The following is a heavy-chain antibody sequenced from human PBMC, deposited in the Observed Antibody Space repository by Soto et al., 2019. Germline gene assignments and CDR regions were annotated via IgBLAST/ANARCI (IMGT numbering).Heavy chain of an antibody. CDR3: ARGNSSGWYIFYYYGMDV. J-gene: IGHJ6*02. D-gene: IGHD6-19*01. Sequence: VASVKVSCKASGYTFTGYYMHWVRQAPGQGLEWMGWINPNSGGTNYAQKFQGRVTMTRDTSISTAYMELSRLRSDDTAVYYCARGNSSGWYIFYYYGMDVWGQGTTVTVSS. CDR1: GYTFTGYY. V-gene: IGHV1-2*02. CDR2: INPNSGGT.